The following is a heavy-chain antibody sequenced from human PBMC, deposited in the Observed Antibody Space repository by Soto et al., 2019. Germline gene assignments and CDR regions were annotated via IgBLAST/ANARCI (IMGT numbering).Heavy chain of an antibody. J-gene: IGHJ4*02. D-gene: IGHD3-9*01. Sequence: SETLSLTCTVSCGSISSSSYYWGRIRQPPGKGLVWIGSIYYSGTTYYNPSLKSRVTISVDTSKNQFSLKLSSVTAADTAVYYCARHRGYYDILTGYYTELNFDYWGQGTLVTVSS. V-gene: IGHV4-39*01. CDR3: ARHRGYYDILTGYYTELNFDY. CDR2: IYYSGTT. CDR1: CGSISSSSYY.